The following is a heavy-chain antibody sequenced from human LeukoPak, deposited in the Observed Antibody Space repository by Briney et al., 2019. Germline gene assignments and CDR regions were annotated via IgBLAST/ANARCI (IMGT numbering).Heavy chain of an antibody. D-gene: IGHD3-22*01. CDR1: GYTFTGYY. Sequence: ASVKVSCKASGYTFTGYYMHWVRQAPGQGLEWMGRINPNSGGTNYAQKFQGRVTMTRDTSISTAYMVLSRLRSDDTAVYYCARDYDSSGYYYDYWGQGTLVTVSS. CDR3: ARDYDSSGYYYDY. V-gene: IGHV1-2*06. J-gene: IGHJ4*02. CDR2: INPNSGGT.